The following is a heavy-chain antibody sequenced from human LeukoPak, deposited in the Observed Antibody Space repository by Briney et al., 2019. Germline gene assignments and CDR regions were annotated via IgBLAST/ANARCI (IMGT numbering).Heavy chain of an antibody. Sequence: SETPSLTCTVAGDSISSGSHYWGWIRLPPGNGLGWIGSIFYSGRTYYTPSLKSRVTMSLDTSKNQFSLRLTSVTAADTAVYYCARQVAVVEPTDPNWFDSWGQGTLVTVSS. CDR1: GDSISSGSHY. CDR2: IFYSGRT. CDR3: ARQVAVVEPTDPNWFDS. J-gene: IGHJ5*01. D-gene: IGHD2-21*01. V-gene: IGHV4-39*07.